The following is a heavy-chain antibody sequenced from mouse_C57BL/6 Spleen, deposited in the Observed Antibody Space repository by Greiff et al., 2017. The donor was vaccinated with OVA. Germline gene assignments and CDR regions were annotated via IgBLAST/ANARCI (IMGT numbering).Heavy chain of an antibody. D-gene: IGHD1-1*01. Sequence: VQLQQSGPELVKPGASVKISCKASGYSFTDYNMNWVKQSNGKSLEWIGVINPNYGTTSYNQKFKGKATLTVDQSSSTAYMQLNSLTSEDSAVYDCARSSYGSSWGYFDVWGTGTTVTVSS. CDR2: INPNYGTT. V-gene: IGHV1-39*01. CDR3: ARSSYGSSWGYFDV. CDR1: GYSFTDYN. J-gene: IGHJ1*03.